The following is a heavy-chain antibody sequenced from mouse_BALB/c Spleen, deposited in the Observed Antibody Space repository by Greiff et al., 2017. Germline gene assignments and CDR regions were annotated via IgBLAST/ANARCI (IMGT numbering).Heavy chain of an antibody. V-gene: IGHV5-12-1*01. CDR3: ARHNFYYGNPYYFDY. CDR2: ISSGGGST. D-gene: IGHD2-1*01. CDR1: GFAFSSYD. Sequence: DVMLVESGGGLVKPGGSLKLSCAASGFAFSSYDMSWVRQTPEKRLEWVAYISSGGGSTYYPDTVKGRFTISRDNAKNTLYLQMSSLKSEDTAMYYCARHNFYYGNPYYFDYWGQGTTLTVSA. J-gene: IGHJ2*01.